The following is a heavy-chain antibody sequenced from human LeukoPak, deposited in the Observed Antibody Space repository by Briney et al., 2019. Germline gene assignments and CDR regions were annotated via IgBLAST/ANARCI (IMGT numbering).Heavy chain of an antibody. CDR3: ARGSSKWAVVTAIPYPDY. CDR1: GGSFSGYY. V-gene: IGHV4-34*01. D-gene: IGHD2-21*02. CDR2: INHSGST. J-gene: IGHJ4*02. Sequence: PSETLSLTCAVYGGSFSGYYWSWIRQPPGKGLEWIGEINHSGSTNYNPSLKSRVTISVDTSKNQFSLKLSSVTAADTAVYCCARGSSKWAVVTAIPYPDYWGQGTLVTVSS.